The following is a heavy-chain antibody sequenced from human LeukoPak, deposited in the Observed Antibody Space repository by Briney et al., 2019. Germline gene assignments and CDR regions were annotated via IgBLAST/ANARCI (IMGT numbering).Heavy chain of an antibody. D-gene: IGHD3-22*01. Sequence: GGSLRLSCAASGFTFSSYGMHWVRQAPGKGLEWVAVIWYDGSNKYYADSVKGRFTISRDNSKNTLYLQMNSLRAEDTAVYYCAKDCVYYYDSSGPYYFDYWGQGTLVTVSS. CDR2: IWYDGSNK. CDR3: AKDCVYYYDSSGPYYFDY. V-gene: IGHV3-30*02. CDR1: GFTFSSYG. J-gene: IGHJ4*02.